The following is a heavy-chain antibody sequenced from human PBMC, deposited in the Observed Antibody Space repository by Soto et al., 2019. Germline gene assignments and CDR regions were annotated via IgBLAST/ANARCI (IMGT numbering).Heavy chain of an antibody. D-gene: IGHD6-6*01. V-gene: IGHV4-30-2*01. CDR3: ARGSSSYYDYGMQV. CDR1: VDSISRGGYS. J-gene: IGHJ6*01. CDR2: IYDSGST. Sequence: SETLSLTCAFSVDSISRGGYSCTWIRQPPGKALEWIGNIYDSGSTSYNPSLKSRVTISVDTSKNQFSLRLTSVTAADTAVYFCARGSSSYYDYGMQVWGQGTTVNVSS.